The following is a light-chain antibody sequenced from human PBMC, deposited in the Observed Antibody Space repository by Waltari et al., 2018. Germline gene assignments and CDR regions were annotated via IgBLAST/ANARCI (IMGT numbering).Light chain of an antibody. Sequence: IQLTQSPSFLAAFVGNRVTITCRASQGISRYLVWYHQKPGQAPKLLIYAASTLQSGVPSRISGSGSGKEFTLTSSSLQPEDFATYYCQQLNRYTFTFGPGTKVDI. CDR3: QQLNRYTFT. V-gene: IGKV1-9*01. CDR2: AAS. J-gene: IGKJ3*01. CDR1: QGISRY.